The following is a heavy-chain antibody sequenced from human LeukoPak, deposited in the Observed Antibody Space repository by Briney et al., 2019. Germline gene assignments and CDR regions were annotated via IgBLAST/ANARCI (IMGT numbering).Heavy chain of an antibody. Sequence: SETLSLTCTVSGGSISSTSYYWGWIRQPPGKGLEWIGSIYYSWDTYYNPSLKSRVTISVDTSKNQFSLKLSSVTAADTAVYYCARRFLPDYYDSSGSQGGFDYWGQGTLVTVSS. CDR1: GGSISSTSYY. CDR2: IYYSWDT. V-gene: IGHV4-39*01. J-gene: IGHJ4*02. CDR3: ARRFLPDYYDSSGSQGGFDY. D-gene: IGHD3-22*01.